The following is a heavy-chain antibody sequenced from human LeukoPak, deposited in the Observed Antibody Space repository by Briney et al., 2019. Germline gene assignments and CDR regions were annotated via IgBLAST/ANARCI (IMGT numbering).Heavy chain of an antibody. Sequence: TSGTLSLTCTVTGGSISVYYWSWIRQPPGKGLEWIAYIYNSGSTNYNPSLKSRLTISVDTSKNQFSLKLSSVTAADTAVYYCARDRELGYWGQGTLVTVSS. CDR1: GGSISVYY. CDR3: ARDRELGY. V-gene: IGHV4-59*01. D-gene: IGHD3-10*01. J-gene: IGHJ4*02. CDR2: IYNSGST.